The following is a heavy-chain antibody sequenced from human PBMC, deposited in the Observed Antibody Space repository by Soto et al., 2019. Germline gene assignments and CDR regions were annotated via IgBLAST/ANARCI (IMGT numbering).Heavy chain of an antibody. Sequence: SVKVSCKASGGTFSSYAISWVRQAPRQGLEWMGGIIPIFGTANYAQKFQGRVTITADKSTSTAYMELSSLRSEDTAVYYCARTRPIPTYYYYYYGMDVWGQGTTVTVSS. V-gene: IGHV1-69*06. CDR2: IIPIFGTA. D-gene: IGHD2-21*01. CDR3: ARTRPIPTYYYYYYGMDV. J-gene: IGHJ6*02. CDR1: GGTFSSYA.